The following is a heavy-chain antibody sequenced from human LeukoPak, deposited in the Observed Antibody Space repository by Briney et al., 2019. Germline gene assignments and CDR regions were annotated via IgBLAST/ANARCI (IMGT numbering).Heavy chain of an antibody. D-gene: IGHD3/OR15-3a*01. CDR1: GVSINSSNSY. CDR3: ARQTGSGLFILP. V-gene: IGHV4-39*01. J-gene: IGHJ4*02. Sequence: SETLSLTCTVSGVSINSSNSYWGWIRQPPGKGLEWIGSIYYSGNTYYNASLKSQVSISIDTSKNQFSLKLTSVTAADTAVYYCARQTGSGLFILPGGQGTLVTVSS. CDR2: IYYSGNT.